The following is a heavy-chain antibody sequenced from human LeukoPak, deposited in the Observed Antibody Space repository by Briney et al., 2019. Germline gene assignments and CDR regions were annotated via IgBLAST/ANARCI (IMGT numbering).Heavy chain of an antibody. Sequence: GGSLRLSCAASGFTFSSYWMSWVRQAPGKGLEWVANIKQDGSEKYYVDSVKGRFTISRDNAKNSLYLQMNSLRAEDTALYYCARGGSGSSPLMRGYYYYYMDVWGKGTTVTISS. V-gene: IGHV3-7*01. CDR1: GFTFSSYW. CDR2: IKQDGSEK. D-gene: IGHD3-10*01. J-gene: IGHJ6*03. CDR3: ARGGSGSSPLMRGYYYYYMDV.